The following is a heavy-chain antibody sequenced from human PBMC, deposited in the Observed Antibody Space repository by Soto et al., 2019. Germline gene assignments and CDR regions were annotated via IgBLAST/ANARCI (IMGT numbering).Heavy chain of an antibody. D-gene: IGHD1-26*01. J-gene: IGHJ4*02. Sequence: GGSLRLSCAASGFTFSSYAMHWVRQAPGKGLEWVAVISYDGSNKYYADSVKGRFTISRDNSKNTLYLQMNSLRAEDTAVYYCARLSGSYYYWGQGTLVTVSS. CDR1: GFTFSSYA. CDR2: ISYDGSNK. CDR3: ARLSGSYYY. V-gene: IGHV3-30-3*01.